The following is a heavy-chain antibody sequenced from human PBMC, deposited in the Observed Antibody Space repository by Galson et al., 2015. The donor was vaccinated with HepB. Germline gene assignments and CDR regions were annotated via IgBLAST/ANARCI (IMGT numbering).Heavy chain of an antibody. J-gene: IGHJ4*02. CDR1: GFSLSTSGMC. CDR3: ARGTGTANYFDY. Sequence: PALVKPTQTLTLTCTFSGFSLSTSGMCVSWIRQPPGKALEWLARIDWDDDKYYSTSLKTRLTISKDTSKNQVVLTMTNMDPVDTATYYCARGTGTANYFDYWGQGTLVTVSS. D-gene: IGHD5-18*01. V-gene: IGHV2-70*11. CDR2: IDWDDDK.